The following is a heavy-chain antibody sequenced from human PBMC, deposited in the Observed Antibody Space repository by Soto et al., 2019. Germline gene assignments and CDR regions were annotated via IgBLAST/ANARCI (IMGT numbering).Heavy chain of an antibody. D-gene: IGHD6-13*01. V-gene: IGHV2-26*01. CDR3: ARMNPGIAGTGFDP. J-gene: IGHJ5*02. Sequence: QVTLKESGPVLVKPTETLTLTCTVSGFSLSNARMGVSWIRQPPGQALEWLAHIFSNDENSYSTALKSRVTIAKDTSKSQVVLTVTNMDPVDTAPYYCARMNPGIAGTGFDPWGQGTLVTVS. CDR2: IFSNDEN. CDR1: GFSLSNARMG.